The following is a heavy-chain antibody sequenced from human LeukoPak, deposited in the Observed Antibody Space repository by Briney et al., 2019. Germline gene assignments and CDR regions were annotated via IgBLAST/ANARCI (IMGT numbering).Heavy chain of an antibody. CDR2: INHSGST. Sequence: PSETLSLTCAVYGGSFSGYYWSWIRQPPGKGLEWIGEINHSGSTNYNPSLKSRVTISVDTSKNQFSLNLTSVTAADTAVYYCARGQGDYWGQGTLVTVSS. J-gene: IGHJ4*02. V-gene: IGHV4-34*01. CDR3: ARGQGDY. CDR1: GGSFSGYY.